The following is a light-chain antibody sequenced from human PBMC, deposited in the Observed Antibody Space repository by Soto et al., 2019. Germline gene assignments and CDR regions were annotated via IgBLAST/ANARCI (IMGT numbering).Light chain of an antibody. V-gene: IGLV1-40*01. CDR2: GNS. Sequence: QSVLTQPPSVSGAPGQRVTISCTGSSSNIGAGYDVHWYQQLPGTAPKLLIYGNSNRPSGVPDRFSGSKSGTSASRAITGLEAEDEADYYCQSYDSSLSCSVVFGGGTELTFL. CDR1: SSNIGAGYD. CDR3: QSYDSSLSCSVV. J-gene: IGLJ2*01.